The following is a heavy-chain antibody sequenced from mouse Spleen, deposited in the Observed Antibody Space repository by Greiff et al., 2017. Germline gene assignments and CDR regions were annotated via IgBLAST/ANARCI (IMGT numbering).Heavy chain of an antibody. V-gene: IGHV14-3*02. Sequence: EVKLMESGAELVKPGASVKLSCTASGFNIKDTYMHWVKQRPEQGLEWIGRIDPANGNTKYDPKFQGKATITADTSSNTAYLQLSSLTSEDTAVYYCARYDVAMDYWGQGTSVTVSS. CDR2: IDPANGNT. CDR1: GFNIKDTY. J-gene: IGHJ4*01. D-gene: IGHD2-14*01. CDR3: ARYDVAMDY.